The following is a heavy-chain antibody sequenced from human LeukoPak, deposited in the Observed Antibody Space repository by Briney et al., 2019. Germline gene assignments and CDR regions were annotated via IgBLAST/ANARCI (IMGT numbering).Heavy chain of an antibody. CDR3: ARVLFNSYGSGTHFDS. V-gene: IGHV4-31*03. J-gene: IGHJ4*02. CDR1: GGSIASGGYY. CDR2: IYYSGST. D-gene: IGHD3-10*01. Sequence: KPSQTLSLTCTVPGGSIASGGYYWTWIRQHPGKGLEWIGYIYYSGSTNYNPSLKSRVMMSADTSKNQFSLKLSSVTAADTAVYYCARVLFNSYGSGTHFDSWGQGTLVTVSS.